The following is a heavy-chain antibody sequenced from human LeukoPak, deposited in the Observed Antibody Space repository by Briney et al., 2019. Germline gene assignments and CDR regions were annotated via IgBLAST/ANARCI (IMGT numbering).Heavy chain of an antibody. CDR3: ASEAAGDPDWYFDD. V-gene: IGHV1-2*02. CDR2: IKPNSGDT. J-gene: IGHJ2*01. Sequence: ASVKVSCKASGYTFTAYHIQWVRQAPGQGLEWMGWIKPNSGDTNSAQKFQGRVTMTRDTSISTAYMELNNLRSDDTAVYYCASEAAGDPDWYFDDWGRGTLVTVSS. D-gene: IGHD7-27*01. CDR1: GYTFTAYH.